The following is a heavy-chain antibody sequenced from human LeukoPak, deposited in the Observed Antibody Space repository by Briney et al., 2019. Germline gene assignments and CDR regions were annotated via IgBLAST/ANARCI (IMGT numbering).Heavy chain of an antibody. V-gene: IGHV3-7*01. CDR1: GFIFSNYW. J-gene: IGHJ4*02. Sequence: GGSLRLSCAASGFIFSNYWMSWVRQAPGKGLEWVANIKQDGSEKFYVGSVRGRFTISRDNAKNSLYLQMNSLRAEDTAVYYCARGVLPGAIEWSLDYWGQGTLVTVSS. D-gene: IGHD2-2*02. CDR2: IKQDGSEK. CDR3: ARGVLPGAIEWSLDY.